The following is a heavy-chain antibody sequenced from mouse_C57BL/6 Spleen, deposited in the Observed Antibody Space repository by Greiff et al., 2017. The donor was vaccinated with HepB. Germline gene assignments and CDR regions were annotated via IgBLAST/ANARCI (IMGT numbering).Heavy chain of an antibody. Sequence: QVQLKQPGAELVRPGSSVKLSCKASGYTFTSYWMHWVKQRPIQGLEWIGNIDPSDSETHYNQKFKDKATLTVDKTSSTAYMQLSSLTSEDSAVYYCARYGYGSAWFAYWGQGTLVTVSA. J-gene: IGHJ3*01. CDR3: ARYGYGSAWFAY. CDR2: IDPSDSET. V-gene: IGHV1-52*01. CDR1: GYTFTSYW. D-gene: IGHD1-1*01.